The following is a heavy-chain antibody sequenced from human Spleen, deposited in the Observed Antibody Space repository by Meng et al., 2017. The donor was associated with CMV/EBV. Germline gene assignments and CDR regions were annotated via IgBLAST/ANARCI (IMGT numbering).Heavy chain of an antibody. CDR3: ARADCSSTSCYWYFQH. Sequence: ASVKVSCKTSGYNFTNYYMHWVRQAPGQGLEWMGIINPSGGGTRYAQKFQGRITMTRDTSTSTAYMELSRLRSDDTAVYYCARADCSSTSCYWYFQHWGQGTLVTVSS. D-gene: IGHD2-2*01. J-gene: IGHJ1*01. CDR1: GYNFTNYY. CDR2: INPSGGGT. V-gene: IGHV1-46*01.